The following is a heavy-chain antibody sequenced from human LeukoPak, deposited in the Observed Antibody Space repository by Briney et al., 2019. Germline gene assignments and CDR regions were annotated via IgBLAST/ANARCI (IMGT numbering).Heavy chain of an antibody. CDR3: ARHKVGDYSYYYYYYGMDV. D-gene: IGHD4-17*01. V-gene: IGHV5-51*01. J-gene: IGHJ6*02. Sequence: RGESLKISCKGSGYSFTSYWIGWVRQMPGKGLEWMGIIYPGDSDTRYSPSLQGQVTISADKSISTAYLQWSSLKASDTAMYYCARHKVGDYSYYYYYYGMDVWGQGTTVTVSS. CDR1: GYSFTSYW. CDR2: IYPGDSDT.